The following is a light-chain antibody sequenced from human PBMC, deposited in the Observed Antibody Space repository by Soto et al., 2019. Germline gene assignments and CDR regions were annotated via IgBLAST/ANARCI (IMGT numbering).Light chain of an antibody. CDR2: AAS. Sequence: DIQMTQAPSFVSAFVGDRVTITCRASQVISSWLAWYQQKPGKAPKLLIYAASNLQSGVPSRFSGSESGTDFTLTISSLQPEDSATYYCKQASSFPLTFGGGTKVEIK. CDR1: QVISSW. CDR3: KQASSFPLT. V-gene: IGKV1-12*01. J-gene: IGKJ4*01.